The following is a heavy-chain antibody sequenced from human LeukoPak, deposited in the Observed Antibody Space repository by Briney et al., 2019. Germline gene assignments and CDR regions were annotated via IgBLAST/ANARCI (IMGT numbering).Heavy chain of an antibody. CDR3: ARNRGSHRYYYGMDV. D-gene: IGHD1-26*01. CDR1: GGSISGYY. Sequence: PSQTLSLTCAVSGGSISGYYWSWIRQPAGQGLDWIGRIYTNETTNYNPSRNSRVTMSIDTSKNQLSLRLRSAAAADTAVYYCARNRGSHRYYYGMDVWGQGTTVTVSS. J-gene: IGHJ6*02. V-gene: IGHV4-4*07. CDR2: IYTNETT.